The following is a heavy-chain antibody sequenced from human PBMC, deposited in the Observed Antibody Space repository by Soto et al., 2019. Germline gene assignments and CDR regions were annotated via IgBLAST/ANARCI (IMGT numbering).Heavy chain of an antibody. CDR2: IYYSGST. V-gene: IGHV4-59*01. J-gene: IGHJ6*02. D-gene: IGHD5-12*01. CDR3: ARDRGYSGMYYYYYGMDV. CDR1: GGSISSYY. Sequence: QVQLQESGPGLVKPSETLSLTCTVSGGSISSYYWSWIRQPPGKGLEWIGYIYYSGSTNYNPSLKSRVTISVDTSKHQFSLMLSSVTAADTAVYYCARDRGYSGMYYYYYGMDVWGQGTTVTVSS.